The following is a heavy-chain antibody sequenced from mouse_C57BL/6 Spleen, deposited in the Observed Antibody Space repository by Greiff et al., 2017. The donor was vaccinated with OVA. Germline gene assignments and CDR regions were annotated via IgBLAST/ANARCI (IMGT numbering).Heavy chain of an antibody. J-gene: IGHJ1*03. CDR3: ARTYGNYEGYFDV. CDR1: GFSLTSYG. D-gene: IGHD2-1*01. V-gene: IGHV2-2*01. Sequence: VQGVESGPGLVQPSQSLSITCTVSGFSLTSYGVHWVRQSPGKGLEWLGVIWSGGSTDYNAAFISRLSISKDNSKSQVFFKMNSLQADDTAIYYCARTYGNYEGYFDVWGTGTTVTVSS. CDR2: IWSGGST.